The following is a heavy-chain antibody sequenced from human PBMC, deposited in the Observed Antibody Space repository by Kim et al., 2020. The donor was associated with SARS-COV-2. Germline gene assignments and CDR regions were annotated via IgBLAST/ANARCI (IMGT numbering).Heavy chain of an antibody. V-gene: IGHV3-48*03. CDR2: ISSSGSTI. CDR3: ARESPDIVVADGMDV. J-gene: IGHJ6*02. Sequence: GGSLRLSCAASGFTFSSYEMNWVRQAPGKGLEWVSYISSSGSTIYYADSVKGRFTISRDNAKNSLYLQMNSLRAEDTAVYYCARESPDIVVADGMDVWGQGTTVTVSS. D-gene: IGHD2-2*01. CDR1: GFTFSSYE.